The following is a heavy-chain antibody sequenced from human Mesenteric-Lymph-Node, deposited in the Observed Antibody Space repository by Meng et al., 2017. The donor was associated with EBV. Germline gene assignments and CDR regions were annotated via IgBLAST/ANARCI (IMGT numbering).Heavy chain of an antibody. D-gene: IGHD2-2*01. CDR2: ISGRGFST. J-gene: IGHJ1*01. V-gene: IGHV3-23*01. Sequence: EVQLLESGGGVVQHGXFLRPSCETSGCTLSSYAVSWVRQAPGKGLQWVSAISGRGFSTYYADSVKGRFTISRDNTKNTVYLQMNSLRPEDTAVYHCAKGPAYCSSTICVGYFHHWGQGTLVTVSS. CDR1: GCTLSSYA. CDR3: AKGPAYCSSTICVGYFHH.